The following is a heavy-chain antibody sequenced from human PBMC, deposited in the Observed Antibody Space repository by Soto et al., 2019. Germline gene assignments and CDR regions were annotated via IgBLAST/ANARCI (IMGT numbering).Heavy chain of an antibody. J-gene: IGHJ4*02. CDR3: ARAVHTMVQGVRFRVDQ. CDR2: INPNGGGT. CDR1: GYTFTAYY. D-gene: IGHD3-10*01. V-gene: IGHV1-2*02. Sequence: QVQLVQSGAEMKKPGASVKVSCESSGYTFTAYYIHWVRQAPGHGLEWMGWINPNGGGTKYAQKFQGRVTVTRGTSINTAYMELTRLTSDDTAVYYCARAVHTMVQGVRFRVDQWGQGSLVTISS.